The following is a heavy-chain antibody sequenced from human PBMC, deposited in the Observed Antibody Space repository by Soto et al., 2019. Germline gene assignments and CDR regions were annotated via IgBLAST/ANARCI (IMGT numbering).Heavy chain of an antibody. CDR2: INPSGGST. D-gene: IGHD6-6*01. V-gene: IGHV1-46*01. Sequence: GASVKVSCKASGYTFTSYYMHWVRQAPGQGLEWMGIINPSGGSTSYAQKFQGRVTMTRDTSTSTVYMELSSLRSEDTAVYYCARVLSPKLKYSSSSAIDYWGQGTLVTVSS. CDR3: ARVLSPKLKYSSSSAIDY. CDR1: GYTFTSYY. J-gene: IGHJ4*02.